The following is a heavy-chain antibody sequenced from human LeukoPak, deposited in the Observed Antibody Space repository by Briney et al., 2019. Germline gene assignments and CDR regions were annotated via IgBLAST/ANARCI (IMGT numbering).Heavy chain of an antibody. CDR1: GYTFTSYG. Sequence: ASVKVSCKASGYTFTSYGISWVRQAPGQGGEGRGWLSTYFGKKNYEQKFQGRITMTTDTSTSTAYMELRSLRSDDTAVYYCARGLDDILTGSEDAFDIWGQGTRVTVSS. CDR2: LSTYFGKK. D-gene: IGHD3-9*01. V-gene: IGHV1-18*04. J-gene: IGHJ3*02. CDR3: ARGLDDILTGSEDAFDI.